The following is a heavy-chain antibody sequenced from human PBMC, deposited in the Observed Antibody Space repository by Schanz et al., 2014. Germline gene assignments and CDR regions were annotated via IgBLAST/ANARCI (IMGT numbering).Heavy chain of an antibody. Sequence: QVQVIQSGPEVKKPGASVKVSCKASGYIFIGYYIHWVRQAPGQGLEWMGWTNTNSGDTKIAQKFQGSVTMTRDPSISEAYMELTSLRSDDTAVYYCAREPLGCTGSGCQTYDAFDIWGQGTMVTVSS. D-gene: IGHD2-8*02. V-gene: IGHV1-2*02. CDR1: GYIFIGYY. CDR3: AREPLGCTGSGCQTYDAFDI. J-gene: IGHJ3*02. CDR2: TNTNSGDT.